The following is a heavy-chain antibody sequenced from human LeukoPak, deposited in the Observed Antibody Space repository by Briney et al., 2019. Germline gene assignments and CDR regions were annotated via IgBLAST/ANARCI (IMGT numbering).Heavy chain of an antibody. J-gene: IGHJ3*02. V-gene: IGHV4-34*01. CDR3: ARFPCSGDSCYSGIRAFDI. CDR2: INHSGST. CDR1: GGSFSTYY. D-gene: IGHD2-15*01. Sequence: PPETLSLTCALYGGSFSTYYWNWIRQSPGKGLEWIGEINHSGSTNSNPSLKSRVTILIDTSKNQFSLKLSSVTAADTAVYYCARFPCSGDSCYSGIRAFDIWGQGTMVIVSS.